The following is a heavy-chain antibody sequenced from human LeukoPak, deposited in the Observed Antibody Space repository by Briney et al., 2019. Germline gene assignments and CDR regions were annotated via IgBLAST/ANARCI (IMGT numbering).Heavy chain of an antibody. CDR3: ARAIGDWNYVPQFDY. V-gene: IGHV3-48*01. CDR2: ISSSSSTI. D-gene: IGHD1-7*01. Sequence: GGSLRLSCAASGFTFSSYNMNWVRQAPGKGLEWVSYISSSSSTIYYADPVKGRFTISRDNAKNSLYLQMNSLRAEDTAVYYCARAIGDWNYVPQFDYWGQGTLVTVSS. J-gene: IGHJ4*02. CDR1: GFTFSSYN.